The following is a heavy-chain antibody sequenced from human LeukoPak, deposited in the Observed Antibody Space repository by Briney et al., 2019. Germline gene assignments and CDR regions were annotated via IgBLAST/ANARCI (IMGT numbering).Heavy chain of an antibody. CDR3: AKDRGTYIGIDNNGLHP. D-gene: IGHD1-26*01. CDR1: GFTFNIYG. Sequence: GGSLRLSCAASGFTFNIYGMNWVRQAPGKGLEWVSGLRGWGVRTVCADSVKGRFTTSRDNSNNMVYLQLNTLRAEDTATYYCAKDRGTYIGIDNNGLHPWGQGTLVTVSS. CDR2: LRGWGVRT. V-gene: IGHV3-23*01. J-gene: IGHJ5*02.